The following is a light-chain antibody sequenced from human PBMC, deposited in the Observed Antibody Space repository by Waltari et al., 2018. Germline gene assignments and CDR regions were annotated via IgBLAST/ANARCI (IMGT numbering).Light chain of an antibody. CDR2: AVN. Sequence: QSALTQPPSASGSPGQSVTISCTGTRRDVGGNNFVSWYQHHPGKAPKLIIYAVNERPSGVPDRFSGFKSGNTASLTVSGLQPEDEADYYCSAYAGSDNCVFGTGTKVTVL. CDR3: SAYAGSDNCV. J-gene: IGLJ1*01. V-gene: IGLV2-8*01. CDR1: RRDVGGNNF.